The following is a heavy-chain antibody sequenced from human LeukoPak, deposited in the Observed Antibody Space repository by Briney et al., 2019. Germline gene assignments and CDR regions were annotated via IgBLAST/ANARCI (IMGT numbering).Heavy chain of an antibody. Sequence: SETLSLTCTVSGGSISSYYWSWIRQPPGKGLEWIGYIYYSGSTNYNPAIKSRVTISVDTSKNQFSLKLSSVTAADTAVYYCARIHTMPRRFDYWGQGTLVTVSS. CDR1: GGSISSYY. CDR3: ARIHTMPRRFDY. V-gene: IGHV4-59*08. CDR2: IYYSGST. D-gene: IGHD2-2*01. J-gene: IGHJ4*02.